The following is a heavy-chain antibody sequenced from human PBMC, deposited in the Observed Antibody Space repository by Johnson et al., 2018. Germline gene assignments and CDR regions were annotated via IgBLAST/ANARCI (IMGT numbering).Heavy chain of an antibody. V-gene: IGHV4-39*07. D-gene: IGHD3-10*01. CDR1: GDSISRSSYY. Sequence: QVQLQESGPGLVKPSETLSLTCSVSGDSISRSSYYWGCLRQPPGKGLEWIGSIYYSGNTYYNPSLKSRVTISLNKSRNQFSLRLTSVTAADTAVYYCASGPFYYGSENYGIYYMDVWGKGTTVIVSS. J-gene: IGHJ6*03. CDR3: ASGPFYYGSENYGIYYMDV. CDR2: IYYSGNT.